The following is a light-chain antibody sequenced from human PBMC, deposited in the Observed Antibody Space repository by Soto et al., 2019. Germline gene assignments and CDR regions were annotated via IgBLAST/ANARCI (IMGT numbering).Light chain of an antibody. CDR3: QQYYSYPPT. J-gene: IGKJ1*01. V-gene: IGKV1-39*01. CDR1: QSISSY. CDR2: AAS. Sequence: DIQMTHSPSSLSASVVYRVTITCRASQSISSYLNWYQQKPGKAPKLLIYAASSLQSGVPSRFSGSGSGTDFTLTISCLQSEDFATYYCQQYYSYPPTFGQGTKVDIK.